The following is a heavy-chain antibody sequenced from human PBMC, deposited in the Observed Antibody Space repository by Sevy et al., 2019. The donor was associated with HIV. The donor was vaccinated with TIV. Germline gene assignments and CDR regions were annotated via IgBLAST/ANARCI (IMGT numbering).Heavy chain of an antibody. CDR1: GFSFGDYA. CDR2: ISWNSVSL. CDR3: AQDKRPATMSNSSYYYYYGMDV. J-gene: IGHJ6*02. Sequence: GGSLRLSCAASGFSFGDYAMHWVRQAPGKGLEWVSGISWNSVSLDYADSVKGRFTISRDNAKNSLFLQMNRLRSEDTALYYCAQDKRPATMSNSSYYYYYGMDVWGQGTTVTVSS. V-gene: IGHV3-9*01. D-gene: IGHD6-6*01.